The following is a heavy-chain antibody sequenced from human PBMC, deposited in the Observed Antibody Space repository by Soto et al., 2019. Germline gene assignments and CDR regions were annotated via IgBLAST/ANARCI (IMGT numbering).Heavy chain of an antibody. CDR1: GYTFTGHY. J-gene: IGHJ4*02. D-gene: IGHD1-26*01. CDR3: GRGRSGQIVVFY. Sequence: ASVKVSCKTSGYTFTGHYIHWVRQVPQQGPEWMGEIGPESGATRYAQKFRGRVTMTMDTSITTVYMELKNLSPDDTAVYYCGRGRSGQIVVFYWGQGTPVTVSS. CDR2: IGPESGAT. V-gene: IGHV1-2*02.